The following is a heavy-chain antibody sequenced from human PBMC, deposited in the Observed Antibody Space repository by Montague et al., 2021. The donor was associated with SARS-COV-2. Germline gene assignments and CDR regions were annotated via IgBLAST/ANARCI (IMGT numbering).Heavy chain of an antibody. CDR2: IYYSGST. Sequence: SETLSLTCTVSGGSISGYWTWMRQPPGKGLEWIGYIYYSGSTYYNPSLRSRVIISIDTSKSQFSLKVSSVTAADTAVYYCAAGRLINDSEWNYPYYYYGMHVWGQGTTVAVSS. CDR3: AAGRLINDSEWNYPYYYYGMHV. D-gene: IGHD1-7*01. V-gene: IGHV4-59*08. CDR1: GGSISGY. J-gene: IGHJ6*02.